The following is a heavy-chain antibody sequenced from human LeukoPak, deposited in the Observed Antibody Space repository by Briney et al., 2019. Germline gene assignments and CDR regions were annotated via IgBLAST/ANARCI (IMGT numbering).Heavy chain of an antibody. V-gene: IGHV3-7*03. CDR3: ARDKRQYYYDSSGSPDDI. CDR1: GFTFSSYW. D-gene: IGHD3-22*01. J-gene: IGHJ3*02. CDR2: IKQDGSEK. Sequence: QSGGSLRLSCAASGFTFSSYWMSWVRQAPGKVLEWVANIKQDGSEKYYVDSVKGRFTISRDNAKNSLYLQMNSLRAEDTAVYYCARDKRQYYYDSSGSPDDIWGQGTMVTVSS.